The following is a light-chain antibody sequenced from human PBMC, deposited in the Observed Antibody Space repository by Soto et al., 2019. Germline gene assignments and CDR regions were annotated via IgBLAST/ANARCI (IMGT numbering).Light chain of an antibody. V-gene: IGKV3-20*01. CDR3: QQYATSPKT. J-gene: IGKJ1*01. Sequence: EIVLTQSPATLSLSPEKRATLSCRASQSVGGNSLAWYQQKPGQAPRLLIYGTFTRAIGIPDRFSGSGSGTDFTLSISRLEPEDFAVYYCQQYATSPKTFGQGTKVEIK. CDR1: QSVGGNS. CDR2: GTF.